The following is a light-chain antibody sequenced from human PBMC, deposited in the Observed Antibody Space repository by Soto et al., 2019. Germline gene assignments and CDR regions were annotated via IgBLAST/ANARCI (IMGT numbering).Light chain of an antibody. CDR1: QSVSNNY. CDR3: QQYDDWLRLT. Sequence: EILLTQSPGTLSLSPGEIATLSCRSSQSVSNNYLAWYQQKPGQAPRLLIYGASNRATGIPDRFSGSGSGTEFNLTISSLQSEDFAVYFCQQYDDWLRLTFGGGTKVDIK. V-gene: IGKV3-20*01. J-gene: IGKJ4*01. CDR2: GAS.